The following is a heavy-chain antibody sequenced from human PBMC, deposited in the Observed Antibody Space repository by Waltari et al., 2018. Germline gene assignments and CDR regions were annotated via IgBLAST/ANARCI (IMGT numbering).Heavy chain of an antibody. CDR1: GFTFSSYW. CDR3: AREDGYGDARLYYYMDV. CDR2: IKQDGSEK. Sequence: EVQLVESGGGLVQPGGSLRLSCAASGFTFSSYWMSWVRQAPGKGLEWVANIKQDGSEKYYVDSVKGRFTISRDNAKNSLYLQMNSLRAEDTAVYYCAREDGYGDARLYYYMDVWGKGTTVTVSS. D-gene: IGHD4-17*01. V-gene: IGHV3-7*01. J-gene: IGHJ6*03.